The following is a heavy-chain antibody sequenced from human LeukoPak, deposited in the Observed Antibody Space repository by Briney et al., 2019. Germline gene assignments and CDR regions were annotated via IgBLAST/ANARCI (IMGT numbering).Heavy chain of an antibody. D-gene: IGHD2-2*01. CDR2: IYTSGST. CDR1: GGSISSYY. V-gene: IGHV4-4*07. CDR3: ARDLDCSSTSCRYYYYYMDV. J-gene: IGHJ6*03. Sequence: SETLSLTCTVSGGSISSYYWSWIRQPAGKGLEWIGRIYTSGSTNYNPSLKSRVTMSVDTSKNQFSLKLSSVTAADTAVYYCARDLDCSSTSCRYYYYYMDVWGKGTTVTVSS.